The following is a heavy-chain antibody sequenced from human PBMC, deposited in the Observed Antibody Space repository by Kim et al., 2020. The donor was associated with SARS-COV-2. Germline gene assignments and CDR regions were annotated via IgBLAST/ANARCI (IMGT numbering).Heavy chain of an antibody. CDR2: LSSDVSIT. Sequence: GGSLRLSCATSGFAFRSYLMHWVRQAPGKGLVWVSVLSSDVSITTYADSVKGRFTISRDNAKDTLYLQMNSLRAEDTALYYCARGGQQGNYFDYWGQGILVSVSS. J-gene: IGHJ4*02. D-gene: IGHD6-13*01. V-gene: IGHV3-74*01. CDR1: GFAFRSYL. CDR3: ARGGQQGNYFDY.